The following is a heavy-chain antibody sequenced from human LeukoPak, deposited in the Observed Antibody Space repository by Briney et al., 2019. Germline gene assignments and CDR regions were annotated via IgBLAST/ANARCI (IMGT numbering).Heavy chain of an antibody. D-gene: IGHD4-11*01. J-gene: IGHJ4*02. Sequence: GGSLRLSCAASGFTFSTYSMNWVRQAPGKGLEWVSYITSSSSTMFYADSVKGRFTISRDNSKNTLYLQMNSLRAEDTAVYYCARYSMTTCFDYWGQGTLVTVSS. CDR3: ARYSMTTCFDY. CDR1: GFTFSTYS. V-gene: IGHV3-48*01. CDR2: ITSSSSTM.